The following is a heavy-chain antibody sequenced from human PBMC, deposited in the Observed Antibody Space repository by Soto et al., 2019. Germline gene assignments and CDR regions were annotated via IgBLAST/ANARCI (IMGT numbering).Heavy chain of an antibody. CDR1: GGTFNNYG. CDR2: IIPMIPRT. V-gene: IGHV1-69*01. Sequence: QVQPVQSGAEVKKPGSSVKVSCKASGGTFNNYGMGWVRQAPGQGLEWMGGIIPMIPRTNYAQTFQGRVTLTADASRSTAYMELRSLRSEDTAVYYCASWDYDVLTGYSYDDWGQGTLVTVSS. J-gene: IGHJ4*02. D-gene: IGHD3-9*01. CDR3: ASWDYDVLTGYSYDD.